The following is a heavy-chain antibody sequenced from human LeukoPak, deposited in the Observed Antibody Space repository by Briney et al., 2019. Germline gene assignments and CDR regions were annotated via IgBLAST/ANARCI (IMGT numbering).Heavy chain of an antibody. CDR1: GFTFSSYS. J-gene: IGHJ4*02. CDR2: ISSSSSYI. V-gene: IGHV3-21*01. D-gene: IGHD6-19*01. Sequence: GGSLRLSCAASGFTFSSYSMNWVRQAPGKGLEWVSSISSSSSYIYYADSVKGRFTISRDISKNMLYLQMNSLRPEDTAVYSCARDRGWSFDYWGQGTLVTVSS. CDR3: ARDRGWSFDY.